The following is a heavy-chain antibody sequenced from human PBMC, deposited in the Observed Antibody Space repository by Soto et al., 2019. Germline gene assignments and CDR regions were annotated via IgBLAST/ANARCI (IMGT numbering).Heavy chain of an antibody. CDR2: ISSSSSYI. CDR3: ARGPAMVRGVILDFDY. D-gene: IGHD3-10*01. J-gene: IGHJ4*02. CDR1: GFTFSSYS. V-gene: IGHV3-21*01. Sequence: GGSLILSCAASGFTFSSYSMNWVRQAPGKGLEWVSSISSSSSYIYYADSVKGRFTISRDNAKNSLYLQMNSLRAEDTAVYYCARGPAMVRGVILDFDYWGQGTLVTVSS.